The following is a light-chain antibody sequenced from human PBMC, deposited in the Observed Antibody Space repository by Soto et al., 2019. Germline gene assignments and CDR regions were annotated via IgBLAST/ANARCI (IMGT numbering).Light chain of an antibody. Sequence: EIVLTQSPATLSLSPGERATLSCRASQSVRNYLAWYQQKSGQAPRLLIYDASNRATGIPARFSGTGSGTHFTLTISRLEPEDFALYYCQQYGSSPRITFGQGTRLEIK. V-gene: IGKV3-20*01. CDR3: QQYGSSPRIT. CDR1: QSVRNY. J-gene: IGKJ5*01. CDR2: DAS.